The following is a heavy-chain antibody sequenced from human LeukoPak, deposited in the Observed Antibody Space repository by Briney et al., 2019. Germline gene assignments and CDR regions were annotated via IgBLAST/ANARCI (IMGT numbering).Heavy chain of an antibody. D-gene: IGHD3-10*01. J-gene: IGHJ4*02. V-gene: IGHV3-7*01. CDR3: ARGVVGSGSYYTPYYFDY. CDR1: GFTFSSYW. CDR2: IKQDGSEK. Sequence: PGGSLRLSCAASGFTFSSYWMSWVRQAPGKGLEWVANIKQDGSEKYHVDSVKGRFTISRDNAKNSLYLQMNSLRAEDTAVHYCARGVVGSGSYYTPYYFDYWGQGTLVTVSS.